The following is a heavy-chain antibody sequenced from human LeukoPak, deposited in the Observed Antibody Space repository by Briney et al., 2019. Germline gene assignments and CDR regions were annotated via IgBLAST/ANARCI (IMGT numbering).Heavy chain of an antibody. Sequence: SETLSLTCTVSGGSISSSSYYWGWIRQPPGKGLEWIGSIYYSGSTYYNPSLKSRVTISVDTSKNQFSLKLSSVTAADTAVYYCAGHLKDSCGWLPPMVRALDYWGQGTLVTVSS. CDR1: GGSISSSSYY. D-gene: IGHD6-19*01. CDR3: AGHLKDSCGWLPPMVRALDY. CDR2: IYYSGST. V-gene: IGHV4-39*01. J-gene: IGHJ4*02.